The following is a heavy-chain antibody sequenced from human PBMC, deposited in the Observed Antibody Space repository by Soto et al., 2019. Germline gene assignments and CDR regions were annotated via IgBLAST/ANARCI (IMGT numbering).Heavy chain of an antibody. CDR2: IYYSGST. V-gene: IGHV4-30-4*01. J-gene: IGHJ4*02. CDR1: GGSISSGDYY. D-gene: IGHD3-16*01. Sequence: QVQLQESGPGLVKPSQTLSLTCTVSGGSISSGDYYWSWIRQPPGKGLEWIGYIYYSGSTYYNPSLKSXXTXSXXTSKNQFSLKLSSVTAADTAVYYCASVTGTYYFDYWGQGTLVTVSS. CDR3: ASVTGTYYFDY.